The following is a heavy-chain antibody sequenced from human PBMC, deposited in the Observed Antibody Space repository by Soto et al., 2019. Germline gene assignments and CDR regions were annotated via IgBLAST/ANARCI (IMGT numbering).Heavy chain of an antibody. CDR1: GGSISSGGYY. CDR3: ARVQRGEYYYHGMDV. V-gene: IGHV4-31*03. Sequence: QVQLQESGPGLVKPSQTLSVTCTVSGGSISSGGYYWSWIRQHPGKGLEWIGYIYYSGSTYYNPSLKSRVTISVDKSKNQFSLNMRSVTAADTAVYYCARVQRGEYYYHGMDVWGQGTTVTVAS. CDR2: IYYSGST. D-gene: IGHD6-25*01. J-gene: IGHJ6*02.